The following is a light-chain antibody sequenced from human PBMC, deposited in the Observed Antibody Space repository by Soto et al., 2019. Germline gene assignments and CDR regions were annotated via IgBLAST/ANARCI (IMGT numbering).Light chain of an antibody. CDR2: DTS. CDR3: CLSYSGARGYV. J-gene: IGLJ1*01. V-gene: IGLV7-46*01. Sequence: QAVVTQEPSLTVSPGGTVTLTCGSSTGAVTSGHYPHWFQQRPGQAPRTLIYDTSNKHSWTPARFSGSLLGGKAALTLSGAQPEDEAEYYCCLSYSGARGYVFGTGTKVTVL. CDR1: TGAVTSGHY.